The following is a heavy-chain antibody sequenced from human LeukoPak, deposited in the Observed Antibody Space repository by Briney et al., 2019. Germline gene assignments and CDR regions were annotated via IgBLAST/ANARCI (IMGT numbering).Heavy chain of an antibody. CDR1: GFTFSSYA. V-gene: IGHV3-23*01. J-gene: IGHJ4*02. CDR3: ARNEGKGEGYNLHPYYFDY. CDR2: ISGSGGST. D-gene: IGHD5-12*01. Sequence: QPGGSLRLSCAASGFTFSSYAMSWVRQAPGKGLEWVSAISGSGGSTYYADSVKGRFTISRDNAKNSLYLQMNSLRAEDTAVYYCARNEGKGEGYNLHPYYFDYWGQGTLVTVSS.